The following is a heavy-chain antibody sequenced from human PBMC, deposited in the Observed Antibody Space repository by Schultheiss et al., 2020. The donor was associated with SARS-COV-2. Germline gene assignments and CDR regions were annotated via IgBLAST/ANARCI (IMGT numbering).Heavy chain of an antibody. CDR1: GYIFTSYA. J-gene: IGHJ6*02. CDR2: ISGYNGDT. CDR3: AREPLDPSQETVGISHYYGMDV. Sequence: ASVKVSCKVSGYIFTSYAISWVRRAPGQGLEWMGWISGYNGDTHYAQKLQGRVTMTTDTSTTTAYMELRSLRSDDTAVYYCAREPLDPSQETVGISHYYGMDVWGQGTTVTVSS. V-gene: IGHV1-18*01. D-gene: IGHD1-1*01.